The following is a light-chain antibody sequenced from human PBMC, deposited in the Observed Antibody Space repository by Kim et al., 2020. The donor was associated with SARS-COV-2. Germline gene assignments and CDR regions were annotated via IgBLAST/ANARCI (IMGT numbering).Light chain of an antibody. CDR1: SGSIASNY. CDR2: EDN. CDR3: QSYDSSSWV. V-gene: IGLV6-57*01. Sequence: GKTVTISCPRSSGSIASNYVQWYQQRPGSSTPTVIYEDNQRPSGVPDRFSGSIDSSSNSASLTISGLKTEDEDDYYCQSYDSSSWVFGGGTKLTVL. J-gene: IGLJ3*02.